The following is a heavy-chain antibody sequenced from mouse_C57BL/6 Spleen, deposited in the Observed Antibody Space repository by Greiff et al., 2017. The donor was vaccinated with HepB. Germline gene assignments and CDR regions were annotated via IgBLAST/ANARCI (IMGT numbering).Heavy chain of an antibody. CDR3: ARSGGIYYEYGAY. CDR1: GYTFTGYW. D-gene: IGHD2-4*01. Sequence: QVQLQQSGAELMKPGASVKLSCKATGYTFTGYWIEWVKQRPGHGLEWIGEILPGSGSTNYNEKFKGKATFTAVTSSNTAYMQLSSLTTEDSAIYYCARSGGIYYEYGAYWGQGTLVTVSA. J-gene: IGHJ3*01. CDR2: ILPGSGST. V-gene: IGHV1-9*01.